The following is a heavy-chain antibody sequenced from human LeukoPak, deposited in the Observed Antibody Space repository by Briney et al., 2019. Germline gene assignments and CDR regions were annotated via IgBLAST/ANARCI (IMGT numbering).Heavy chain of an antibody. CDR1: GGSISPYI. CDR2: ISYNGNT. D-gene: IGHD6-13*01. J-gene: IGHJ5*01. CDR3: ARVDGSWPSIWFDP. V-gene: IGHV4-59*01. Sequence: SETLSLTCSVSGGSISPYIWSWIRQPPGKGLEWIAYISYNGNTNYSPSLKSRVTISVDTSKNQFSLRLSSVTAADTAVYFCARVDGSWPSIWFDPWGQGTLVTVSS.